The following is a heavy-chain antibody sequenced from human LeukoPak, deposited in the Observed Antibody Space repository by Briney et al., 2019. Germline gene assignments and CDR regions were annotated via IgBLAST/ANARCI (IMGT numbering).Heavy chain of an antibody. CDR2: VITVSSYI. CDR3: ARLRRNSDRSDFFYYYDH. J-gene: IGHJ4*02. D-gene: IGHD3-22*01. V-gene: IGHV3-21*01. Sequence: SGGSLRLSCAASGFTFSDYSMNWVRHAPGKGLEWVAAVITVSSYIYYADSMRGRFTISRDNAKNSLFLQMNRLRAEDTAVYYCARLRRNSDRSDFFYYYDHWGQGTLVTVP. CDR1: GFTFSDYS.